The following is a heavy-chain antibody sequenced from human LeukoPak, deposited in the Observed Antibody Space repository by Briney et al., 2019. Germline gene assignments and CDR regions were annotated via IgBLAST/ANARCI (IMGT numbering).Heavy chain of an antibody. CDR1: GYTFTSYY. CDR2: INPSGGST. J-gene: IGHJ6*02. CDR3: ARVSGGHYYYYGMDV. Sequence: GASVKVSCKASGYTFTSYYMHWVRQAPGQGLEWMGIINPSGGSTSYAQKFQGRVTMTRDTSTSTAYMELSSLRSEDTAVYYCARVSGGHYYYYGMDVWGQGTTVTVSS. D-gene: IGHD3-16*01. V-gene: IGHV1-46*01.